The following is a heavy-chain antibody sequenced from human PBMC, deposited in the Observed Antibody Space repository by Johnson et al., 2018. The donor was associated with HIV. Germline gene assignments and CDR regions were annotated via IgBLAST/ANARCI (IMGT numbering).Heavy chain of an antibody. CDR3: ASFPTGRFTIFGVTQGAFDI. Sequence: QVQLVESGGGLVQPGGSLRLSCAASGFTLSSYAMHWVRQAPGKGLEWAAVISYDGSNKYYADSVKGRFTISRDNSKNTLYLQMNSLRAEDTAVYYCASFPTGRFTIFGVTQGAFDIWGQGTMVTVSS. CDR2: ISYDGSNK. J-gene: IGHJ3*02. CDR1: GFTLSSYA. D-gene: IGHD3-3*01. V-gene: IGHV3-30-3*01.